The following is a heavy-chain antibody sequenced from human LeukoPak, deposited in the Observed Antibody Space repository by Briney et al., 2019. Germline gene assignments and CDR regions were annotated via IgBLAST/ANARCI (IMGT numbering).Heavy chain of an antibody. CDR1: GGSISSVVW. J-gene: IGHJ4*02. Sequence: SETLSLTCAVSGGSISSVVWWSGVRPPPGKGLEWIGEIYHSGSTIYNPSLKSRVTISVDKAENQFYLRLTSVTAADTAVYYCASGEPLAYCSTTSCPYYFDLWGQGTLVAVSA. D-gene: IGHD2-2*01. V-gene: IGHV4-4*02. CDR2: IYHSGST. CDR3: ASGEPLAYCSTTSCPYYFDL.